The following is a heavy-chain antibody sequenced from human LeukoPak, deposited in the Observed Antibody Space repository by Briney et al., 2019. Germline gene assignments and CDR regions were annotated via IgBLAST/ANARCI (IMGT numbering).Heavy chain of an antibody. CDR3: ARGKFAWGLLPHAGYFDY. D-gene: IGHD3-22*01. J-gene: IGHJ4*02. V-gene: IGHV4-34*01. CDR1: GGSFSGYY. CDR2: INHSGST. Sequence: PSETLSLTCAVYGGSFSGYYWSWIRQPPGKGLEWIGEINHSGSTNYNPSPKSRVTISVDTSKNQFSLKLSSVTAADTAVYYCARGKFAWGLLPHAGYFDYWGQGTLVTVSS.